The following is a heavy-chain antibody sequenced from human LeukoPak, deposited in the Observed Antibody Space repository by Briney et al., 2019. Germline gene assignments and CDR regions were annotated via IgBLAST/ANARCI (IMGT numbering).Heavy chain of an antibody. V-gene: IGHV4-39*01. CDR2: IYYSGCT. J-gene: IGHJ4*02. D-gene: IGHD6-13*01. Sequence: SETLSLTCTVSGGSISSSSYYWGWIRQPPGKGLEWIGSIYYSGCTYYNPSLKSRVTISVDTSKNQFSLKLSSVTAADTAVYYCARRPLAAAAHFDYWGQGTLVTVSS. CDR3: ARRPLAAAAHFDY. CDR1: GGSISSSSYY.